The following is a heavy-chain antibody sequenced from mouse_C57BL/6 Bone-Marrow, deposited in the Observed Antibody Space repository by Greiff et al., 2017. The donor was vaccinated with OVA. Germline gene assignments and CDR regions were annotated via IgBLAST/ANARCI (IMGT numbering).Heavy chain of an antibody. V-gene: IGHV14-3*01. J-gene: IGHJ2*01. CDR3: AFRQLRPYYFDY. CDR1: GFNIKNTY. CDR2: IDPANGNT. D-gene: IGHD3-2*02. Sequence: VQLKESVAELVRPGASVKLSCTASGFNIKNTYMHWVKQRPEQGLEWIGRIDPANGNTKYAPKFQGKATITADTSSNTAYLQLSSLTSEDTAIYYCAFRQLRPYYFDYWGQGTTLTVSS.